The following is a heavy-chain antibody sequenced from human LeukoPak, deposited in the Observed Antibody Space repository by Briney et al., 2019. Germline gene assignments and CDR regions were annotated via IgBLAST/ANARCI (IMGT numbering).Heavy chain of an antibody. CDR1: GYTFTSYD. Sequence: ASVKVSCKASGYTFTSYDINWVRQATGQGLEWMGWMNPNSGNTGYAQKFQGRVTMTRNTSISTAYMELSSLRSDDTAVYFCARETASGYLGFDFWGQGTLITVSS. V-gene: IGHV1-8*01. CDR3: ARETASGYLGFDF. CDR2: MNPNSGNT. J-gene: IGHJ4*02. D-gene: IGHD3-3*01.